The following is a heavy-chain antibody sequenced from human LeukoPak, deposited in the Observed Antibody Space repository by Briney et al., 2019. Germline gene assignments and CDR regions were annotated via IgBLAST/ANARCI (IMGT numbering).Heavy chain of an antibody. J-gene: IGHJ3*02. V-gene: IGHV1-69*06. D-gene: IGHD5-18*01. CDR3: AFKRGYSSLDAFDI. CDR2: IIPIFGTA. CDR1: GGTFSSYA. Sequence: SVKVSCKASGGTFSSYAISWVRQAPGQGLEWMGGIIPIFGTADYAQKFQGRVTITADKSTSTAYMELSSLRSEDTAVYYCAFKRGYSSLDAFDIWGQGTMVTVSS.